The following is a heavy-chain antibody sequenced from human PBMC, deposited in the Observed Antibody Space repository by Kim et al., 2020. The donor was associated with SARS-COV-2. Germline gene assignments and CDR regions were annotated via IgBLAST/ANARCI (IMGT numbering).Heavy chain of an antibody. CDR2: IGSSGDLI. Sequence: GGSLRLSCAGSGLTFSNWNMHWVRQAPGKGLQWVSIIGSSGDLIVYADSVQGRFTISRDNAKNSLFLQMNSLRVEDTAVYYCVGATRDYGDAAPYWGQGTLVTVSS. J-gene: IGHJ4*02. D-gene: IGHD4-17*01. CDR3: VGATRDYGDAAPY. CDR1: GLTFSNWN. V-gene: IGHV3-21*01.